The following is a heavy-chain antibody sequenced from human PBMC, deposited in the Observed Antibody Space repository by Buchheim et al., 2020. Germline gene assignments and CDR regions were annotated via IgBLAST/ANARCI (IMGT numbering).Heavy chain of an antibody. CDR3: ARRIYCSGGSCYSVKYYFDY. Sequence: LQLQESGPGLVKPSETLSLTCTVSGGSISSSSYYWGWIRQPPGKGLEWIGSIYYSGSTYYNPSLKSRVTISVDTSKNQFSLKLSSVTAADTAVYYCARRIYCSGGSCYSVKYYFDYWGQGTL. V-gene: IGHV4-39*01. CDR1: GGSISSSSYY. CDR2: IYYSGST. J-gene: IGHJ4*02. D-gene: IGHD2-15*01.